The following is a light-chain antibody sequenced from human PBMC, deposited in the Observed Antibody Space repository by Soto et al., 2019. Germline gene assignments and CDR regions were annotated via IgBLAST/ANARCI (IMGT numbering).Light chain of an antibody. V-gene: IGKV1-9*01. J-gene: IGKJ3*01. CDR3: QQLNSYSIFT. CDR1: QDINSY. Sequence: DIQLTQSPSFLSASVGDRVTITCRASQDINSYLAWYQQKPGKAPKLLIFGASTLQSGVPSRFSGSGSGTEFTLTISSLQTEDFATYYCQQLNSYSIFTFGPGTKVDI. CDR2: GAS.